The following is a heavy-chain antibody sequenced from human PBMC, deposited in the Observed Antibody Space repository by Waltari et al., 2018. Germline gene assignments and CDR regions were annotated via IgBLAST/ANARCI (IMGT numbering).Heavy chain of an antibody. D-gene: IGHD6-19*01. CDR2: VDPEDGET. V-gene: IGHV1-69-2*01. Sequence: EVQLVQSGAEVKKPGATVKISCKVSEYNFTDYYMHWVKQAPGKGLEWMGLVDPEDGETIYAEKFQGRVTITADTSTDTAYMELSSLRSEDTAVYYCATEKSVGSYSSGWFFAYWGQGTLVTVSS. CDR3: ATEKSVGSYSSGWFFAY. CDR1: EYNFTDYY. J-gene: IGHJ4*02.